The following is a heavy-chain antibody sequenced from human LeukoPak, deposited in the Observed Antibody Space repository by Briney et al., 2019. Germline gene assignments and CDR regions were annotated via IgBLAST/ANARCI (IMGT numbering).Heavy chain of an antibody. J-gene: IGHJ3*02. D-gene: IGHD2-15*01. V-gene: IGHV4-59*01. CDR2: IYYSGST. CDR1: GGSISSYY. CDR3: ATVSVVQGAFDI. Sequence: PSETLSLTCTVSGGSISSYYWSWIRQPPGKGLEWIGYIYYSGSTNYNPSLKSRVTISVDTSKNQFSLKLSSVTAADTAVYYCATVSVVQGAFDIWGQGTMVTVSS.